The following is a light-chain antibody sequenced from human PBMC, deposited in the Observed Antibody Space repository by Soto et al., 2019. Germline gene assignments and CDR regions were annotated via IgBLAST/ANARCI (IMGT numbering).Light chain of an antibody. J-gene: IGKJ1*01. CDR1: QSVSSN. V-gene: IGKV3-15*01. CDR2: GAS. CDR3: QQYNNCPS. Sequence: EIVMTQSPATLSVSPGERATLSCRASQSVSSNLAWYQQKPGQAPRLLIYGASTRATGIPARFSGSGSGTEFTLTISSLQSEDFAVYYCQQYNNCPSFGQVTKVEIK.